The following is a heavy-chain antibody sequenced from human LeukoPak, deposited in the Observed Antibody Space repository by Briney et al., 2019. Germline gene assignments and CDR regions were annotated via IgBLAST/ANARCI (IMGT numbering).Heavy chain of an antibody. CDR3: AREQLVGIHYYGMDV. CDR2: IIPVLGIA. V-gene: IGHV1-69*04. Sequence: SVKVSCKASGGTFSSYAISWVRQAPGQGLEWMGRIIPVLGIANYAQKFQGRVTITADKSTSTAYMELSSLRSEDTAVYYCAREQLVGIHYYGMDVWGQGTTVTVSS. J-gene: IGHJ6*02. CDR1: GGTFSSYA. D-gene: IGHD6-13*01.